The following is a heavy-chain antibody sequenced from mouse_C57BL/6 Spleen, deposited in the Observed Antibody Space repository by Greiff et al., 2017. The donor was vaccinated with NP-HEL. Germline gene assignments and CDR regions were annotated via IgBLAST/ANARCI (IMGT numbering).Heavy chain of an antibody. D-gene: IGHD2-1*01. J-gene: IGHJ3*01. CDR3: ASPLLS. CDR1: GYTFTSYW. Sequence: QVQLQQPGAELVRPGTSVKLSCKASGYTFTSYWMHWVKQRPGQGLEWIGVIDPSDSYTNYNQKFKGKATLTVDTSSSTAYMQLSSLTSEDSAVYYCASPLLSWGKGTLVTVSA. V-gene: IGHV1-59*01. CDR2: IDPSDSYT.